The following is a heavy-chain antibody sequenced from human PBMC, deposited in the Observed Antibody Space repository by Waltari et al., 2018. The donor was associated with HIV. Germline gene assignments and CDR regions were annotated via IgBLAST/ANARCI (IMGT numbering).Heavy chain of an antibody. D-gene: IGHD5-18*01. CDR3: AKHGFKVDTVVDY. J-gene: IGHJ4*02. Sequence: VQLQESGPGLVKPSETLSLTCAVSGVSISSNNWWSWVRQYPGQGLEWVSAISGSGGSTYYADSVKGRFTISRDNSKNTLYLQMNSLRAEDTAVYYCAKHGFKVDTVVDYWGQGTLVTVSS. CDR2: ISGSGGST. CDR1: GVSISSNN. V-gene: IGHV3-23*01.